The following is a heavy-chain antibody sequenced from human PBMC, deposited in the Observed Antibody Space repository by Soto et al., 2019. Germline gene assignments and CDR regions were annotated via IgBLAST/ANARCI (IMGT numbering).Heavy chain of an antibody. Sequence: EVQLVASGGGLVQPGGSLRLSCAASGFTFSAYDMHWVRQATGKGLEWVSGITPAGDTYYPGSVKGRFTISRENAKNSLYLQMNSLRAEDTAVYYCTREAVAVGGTWWFDPWGQGTLVTVSS. CDR1: GFTFSAYD. V-gene: IGHV3-13*01. CDR2: ITPAGDT. CDR3: TREAVAVGGTWWFDP. J-gene: IGHJ5*02. D-gene: IGHD6-19*01.